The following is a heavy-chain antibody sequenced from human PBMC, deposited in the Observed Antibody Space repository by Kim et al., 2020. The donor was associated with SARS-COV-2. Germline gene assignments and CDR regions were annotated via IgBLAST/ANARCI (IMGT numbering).Heavy chain of an antibody. CDR3: ARGRYGGRWFDP. V-gene: IGHV4-34*01. Sequence: SETLSLTCAVYGGSFSGYYWSWIRQPPGKGLEWIGEINHSGSTNYNPSLKSRVTISVDTSKNQFSLKLSSVTAADTAVYYCARGRYGGRWFDPWGQGTLVTVSS. J-gene: IGHJ5*02. CDR1: GGSFSGYY. D-gene: IGHD1-26*01. CDR2: INHSGST.